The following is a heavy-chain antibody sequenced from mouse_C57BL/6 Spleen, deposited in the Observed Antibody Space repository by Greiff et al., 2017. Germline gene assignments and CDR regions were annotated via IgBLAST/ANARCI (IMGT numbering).Heavy chain of an antibody. CDR1: GYTFTDYY. CDR3: AVTTVASMDY. J-gene: IGHJ4*01. Sequence: VQLQQSGPELVKPGASVKISCKASGYTFTDYYMNWVKQSHGKSLEWIGDINPNNGGTSYNQKFKGKATLTVDKSSSTAYMELRSLTSEDSAVYYCAVTTVASMDYWGQGTSVTVSS. CDR2: INPNNGGT. V-gene: IGHV1-26*01. D-gene: IGHD1-1*01.